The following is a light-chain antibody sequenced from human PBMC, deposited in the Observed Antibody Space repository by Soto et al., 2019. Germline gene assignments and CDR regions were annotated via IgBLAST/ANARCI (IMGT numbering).Light chain of an antibody. CDR2: SSN. CDR1: SSNVGSNS. CDR3: AARDDSLNGWV. Sequence: QAVVTQPPSVSGTPGQRVTISCSGGSSNVGSNSVSWYQQVPGTAPKLLIYSSNQRPSGVPDLFSGSKSGTSASLAISGLQSEDEAAYYCAARDDSLNGWVFGGGTKLTVL. V-gene: IGLV1-44*01. J-gene: IGLJ3*02.